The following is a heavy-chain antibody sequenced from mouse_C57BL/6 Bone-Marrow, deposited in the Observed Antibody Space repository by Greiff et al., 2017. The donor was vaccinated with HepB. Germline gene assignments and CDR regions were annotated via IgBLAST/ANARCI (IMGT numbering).Heavy chain of an antibody. CDR1: GYSITSGYY. J-gene: IGHJ2*01. D-gene: IGHD2-3*01. V-gene: IGHV3-6*01. CDR2: ISYDGSN. Sequence: EVKLQQSGPGLVKPSQSLSLTCSVTGYSITSGYYWNWIRQFPGNKLEWMGYISYDGSNNYNPSLKNRISITRDTSKNQFFLKLNSVTTEDTATYYCARMGSLYYFDYWGQGTTLTVSS. CDR3: ARMGSLYYFDY.